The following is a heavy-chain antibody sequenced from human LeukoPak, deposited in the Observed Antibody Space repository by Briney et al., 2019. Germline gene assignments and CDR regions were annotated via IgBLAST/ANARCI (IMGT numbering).Heavy chain of an antibody. CDR2: INPSGGST. V-gene: IGHV1-46*01. CDR3: AKNPNAVFEHGHLYYYYYGMDV. D-gene: IGHD3-3*01. Sequence: ASVKVSCKARGSTFTSYYMHWVRQAPGQGLEWMGIINPSGGSTSYAQKFQGRVTMTRDTSTSTVYMELSSLRSEDTAVYYCAKNPNAVFEHGHLYYYYYGMDVWGQGTTVTVSS. J-gene: IGHJ6*02. CDR1: GSTFTSYY.